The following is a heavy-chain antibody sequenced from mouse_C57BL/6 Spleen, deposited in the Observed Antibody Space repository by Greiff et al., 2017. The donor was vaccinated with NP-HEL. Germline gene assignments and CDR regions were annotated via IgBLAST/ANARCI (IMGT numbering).Heavy chain of an antibody. CDR1: GYTFTSYW. Sequence: QVQLKQPGAELVKPGASVKLSCKASGYTFTSYWMHWVKQRPGQGLEWIGMIHPNSGSTNYNEKFKSKATLTVDKSSSTAYMQLSSLTSEDSAVYYCARGGSGYDYFDYWGQGTTLTVSS. D-gene: IGHD3-2*02. CDR3: ARGGSGYDYFDY. J-gene: IGHJ2*01. V-gene: IGHV1-64*01. CDR2: IHPNSGST.